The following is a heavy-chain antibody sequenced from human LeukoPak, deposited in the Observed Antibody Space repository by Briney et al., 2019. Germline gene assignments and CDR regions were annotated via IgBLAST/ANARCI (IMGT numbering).Heavy chain of an antibody. D-gene: IGHD2-2*02. CDR1: GYSLTSYW. CDR3: ARVGVAAAAIPYYFDS. CDR2: IYPGDSDT. Sequence: GESLKISCKGSGYSLTSYWIGWVRQMPGKGLEWMGIIYPGDSDTRYSPSFQGQVTISADKSISTAYLQWSSLKASDTAMYYCARVGVAAAAIPYYFDSWGQGTLITVSS. J-gene: IGHJ4*02. V-gene: IGHV5-51*01.